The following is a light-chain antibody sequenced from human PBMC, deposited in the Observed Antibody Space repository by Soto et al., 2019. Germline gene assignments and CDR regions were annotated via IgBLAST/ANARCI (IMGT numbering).Light chain of an antibody. CDR3: QHYNNWST. V-gene: IGKV3-15*01. CDR1: QSVSSS. J-gene: IGKJ5*01. CDR2: GAS. Sequence: EIVMTQSPATLSVSPGESATLSCRASQSVSSSLAWYQQRPGQAPRLLIYGASTRATDIPARFSGSGSGTEFTLTITNLQSEDFAIYYCQHYNNWSTFGQGTRLEIK.